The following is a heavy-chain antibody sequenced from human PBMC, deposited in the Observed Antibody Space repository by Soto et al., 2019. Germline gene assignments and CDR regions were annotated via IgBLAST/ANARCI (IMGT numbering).Heavy chain of an antibody. Sequence: SVKVSCKASGGTFSTYVISWVRQAPGQGREWMGAIIPIFGTTNYARNFQGRVTFTADKSTNTAYTELSSLTSEDTAFYYCARGPAIGSWFDPWGQGTLVTVSS. V-gene: IGHV1-69*06. CDR3: ARGPAIGSWFDP. CDR2: IIPIFGTT. D-gene: IGHD2-2*03. CDR1: GGTFSTYV. J-gene: IGHJ5*02.